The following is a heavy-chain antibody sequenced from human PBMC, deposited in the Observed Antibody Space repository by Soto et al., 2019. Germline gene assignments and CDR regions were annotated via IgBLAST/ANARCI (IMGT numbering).Heavy chain of an antibody. V-gene: IGHV1-2*04. CDR3: ARLNSSGYYYYFDY. J-gene: IGHJ4*02. D-gene: IGHD3-22*01. CDR1: GYTFTGYY. CDR2: INPNSVGT. Sequence: ASVKVSCKASGYTFTGYYRNWVRQAPGHGPEWMGRINPNSVGTNYAQSFQGWVTMTRDTSISTPYMELSRLRSDDTAVYYCARLNSSGYYYYFDYWGQGTLVTVSS.